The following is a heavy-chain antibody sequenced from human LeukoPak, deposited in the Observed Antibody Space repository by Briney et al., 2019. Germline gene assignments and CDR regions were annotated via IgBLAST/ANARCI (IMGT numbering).Heavy chain of an antibody. D-gene: IGHD1-26*01. V-gene: IGHV4-34*01. J-gene: IGHJ4*02. CDR1: GGSFSGYY. CDR3: ARRPWVGAADY. Sequence: SETLSLTCAVYGGSFSGYYWNWIRQPPRKGLEWIGEVSYSGSTNYNPSLKSRVTISVDRSKNQFSLKLSAVTAADTAVYFCARRPWVGAADYWGQGTLVTVSS. CDR2: VSYSGST.